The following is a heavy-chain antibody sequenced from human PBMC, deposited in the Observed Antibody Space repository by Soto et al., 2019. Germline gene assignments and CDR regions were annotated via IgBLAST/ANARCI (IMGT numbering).Heavy chain of an antibody. D-gene: IGHD1-20*01. V-gene: IGHV3-48*02. CDR1: GFTFSSYS. CDR3: ARDRITGTHYYYYGMDV. Sequence: GGSLRLSCAACGFTFSSYSMNWVRQAPGKGLEWVSYISSSSSTIYYADSVKGRFTISRGNAKNSLYLQMNSLRDEDTAVYYCARDRITGTHYYYYGMDVWGQGTTVTVSS. CDR2: ISSSSSTI. J-gene: IGHJ6*02.